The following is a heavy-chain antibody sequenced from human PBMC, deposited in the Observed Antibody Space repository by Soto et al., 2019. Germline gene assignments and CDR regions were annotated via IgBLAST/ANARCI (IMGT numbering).Heavy chain of an antibody. CDR3: ARKGSGWTFDY. V-gene: IGHV3-33*01. J-gene: IGHJ4*02. CDR1: GFTLSNYA. Sequence: QVQLVESGGGVVQPGRSLSLSCAASGFTLSNYAMPWVRQAPGKGLEWVAVIWYDGSYKYYADSVKGRFTISRDSSKNTLYLQVNSLRADDTAMYYCARKGSGWTFDYWGQGTLVTVSS. CDR2: IWYDGSYK. D-gene: IGHD6-19*01.